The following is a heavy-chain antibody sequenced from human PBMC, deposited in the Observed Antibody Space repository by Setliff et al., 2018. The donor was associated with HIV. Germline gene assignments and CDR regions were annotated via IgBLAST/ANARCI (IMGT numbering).Heavy chain of an antibody. CDR3: ASGREAVAGALHFDY. Sequence: PSETLSLTCTVSGGSISSSSYYWGWIRQPPGKGLEWIGSIYYSGRTYYNPSLKSRVTMSIDESKSQFSLKLSSVTAADTAVYYCASGREAVAGALHFDYWGQGTLVTVSS. CDR2: IYYSGRT. V-gene: IGHV4-39*07. D-gene: IGHD6-19*01. CDR1: GGSISSSSYY. J-gene: IGHJ4*02.